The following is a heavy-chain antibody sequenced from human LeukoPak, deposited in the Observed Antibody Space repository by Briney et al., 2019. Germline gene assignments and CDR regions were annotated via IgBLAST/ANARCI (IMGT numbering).Heavy chain of an antibody. J-gene: IGHJ4*02. CDR2: ISGSGGST. V-gene: IGHV3-23*01. CDR1: GFTFSSYA. D-gene: IGHD3-22*01. Sequence: PGGSLRLSCAASGFTFSSYAMSWVRQAPGKGLEWVSAISGSGGSTYYADSVKGRFTISRDNSKNTLYLQMNSLRAEDTAVYYCARDPSPPYDSSGYFDYWGQGTLVTVSS. CDR3: ARDPSPPYDSSGYFDY.